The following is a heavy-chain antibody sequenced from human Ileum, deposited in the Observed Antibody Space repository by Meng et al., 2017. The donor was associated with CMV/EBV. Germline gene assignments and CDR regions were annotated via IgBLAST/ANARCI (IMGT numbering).Heavy chain of an antibody. CDR1: GFSFSSYA. CDR3: AKDGSLTGANSKGIVVVPAARGSDY. V-gene: IGHV3-23*03. Sequence: GESLKISCAASGFSFSSYAMSWVRQAPGKGLEWVSIIYSAGTYTYYADSVKGRFTISRDNSKNTLYLQMNSLRAEDTAVYYCAKDGSLTGANSKGIVVVPAARGSDYWGQGNLVTVCS. J-gene: IGHJ4*02. D-gene: IGHD2-2*01. CDR2: IYSAGTYT.